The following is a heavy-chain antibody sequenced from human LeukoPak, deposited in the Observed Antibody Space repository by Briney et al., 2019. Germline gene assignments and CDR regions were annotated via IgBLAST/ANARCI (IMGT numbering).Heavy chain of an antibody. CDR2: IIPTLGIA. D-gene: IGHD2-15*01. Sequence: ASVKVSCKASGGTFSSYTISWVRPAPGQGLEWMGRIIPTLGIANYAQKFQGRVTITADKSTSTAYMELSSLRSEDTAVYYCAREGCSGGSCRGGRYYFDYWGQGTLVTVSS. V-gene: IGHV1-69*04. J-gene: IGHJ4*02. CDR3: AREGCSGGSCRGGRYYFDY. CDR1: GGTFSSYT.